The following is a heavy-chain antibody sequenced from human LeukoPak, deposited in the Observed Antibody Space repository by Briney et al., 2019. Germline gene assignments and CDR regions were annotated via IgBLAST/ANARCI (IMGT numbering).Heavy chain of an antibody. Sequence: ASVNVSCKASGYTFTSYDINWVRQAAGQGLERMGWMNPNSGNTGYAQKFQGRVTMTRNTSISTAYMELSSLRSEDTAVYYCARDMSTRVTPISYAIDVWGQGTMVTVSS. V-gene: IGHV1-8*01. CDR1: GYTFTSYD. J-gene: IGHJ3*01. CDR2: MNPNSGNT. CDR3: ARDMSTRVTPISYAIDV. D-gene: IGHD4-23*01.